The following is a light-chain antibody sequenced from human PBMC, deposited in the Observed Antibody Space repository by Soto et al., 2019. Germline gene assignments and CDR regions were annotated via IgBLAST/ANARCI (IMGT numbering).Light chain of an antibody. CDR3: SSYTITSNYV. CDR2: EVS. Sequence: QSVLTQPASVSGSPGQSITISCTGTSSDVGGYNYVSWYQQHPGKAPKLMIYEVSDRPSGVSNRFSGSKSGNTASLTISGLQAEDEADYYCSSYTITSNYVFGNGTKVTVX. J-gene: IGLJ1*01. V-gene: IGLV2-14*01. CDR1: SSDVGGYNY.